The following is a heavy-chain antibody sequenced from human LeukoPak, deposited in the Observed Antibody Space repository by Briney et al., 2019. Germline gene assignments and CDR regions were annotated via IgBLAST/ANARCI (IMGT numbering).Heavy chain of an antibody. J-gene: IGHJ4*02. V-gene: IGHV3-23*01. CDR2: ISGGGYTT. D-gene: IGHD4-17*01. CDR1: GFTFSNCG. CDR3: AKSPADYGDDLFDW. Sequence: GGSLRLSCAASGFTFSNCGMSWVRQAPGKGLEWASDISGGGYTTHYADSVKGRFTISRDTSKNTLYLQLNRLRAEDTAIYYCAKSPADYGDDLFDWWGQGTLVTVSS.